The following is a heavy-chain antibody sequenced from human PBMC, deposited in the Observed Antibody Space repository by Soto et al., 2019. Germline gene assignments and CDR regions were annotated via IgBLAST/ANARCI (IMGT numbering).Heavy chain of an antibody. J-gene: IGHJ5*01. Sequence: ALSLTCTVSGGSISSGGYYWSWIRQHPGKGLEWIGYIYYSGSTYYNPSLKSRVTISVDTSKNQFSLKLSSVTAADTAVYYCAXXPDTXXPPNCFDSPGQGPFLTLFS. CDR2: IYYSGST. CDR1: GGSISSGGYY. V-gene: IGHV4-31*03. CDR3: AXXPDTXXPPNCFDS. D-gene: IGHD5-18*01.